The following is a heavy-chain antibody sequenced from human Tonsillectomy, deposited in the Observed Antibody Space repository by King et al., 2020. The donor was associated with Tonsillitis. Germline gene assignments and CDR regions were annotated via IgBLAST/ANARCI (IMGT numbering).Heavy chain of an antibody. CDR2: ISYDGSNK. CDR1: GFTFSTYA. V-gene: IGHV3-30-3*01. Sequence: VQLVESGGGVVQPGRSLRVSCAASGFTFSTYAMHWVRQAPGKGLEWVAVISYDGSNKYYADSVKGRFTISRDNSKNTLYLQMNSLRAEDTAVYYCARDSHRFECSGGSCYLDYWGQGTLVTVSS. CDR3: ARDSHRFECSGGSCYLDY. J-gene: IGHJ4*02. D-gene: IGHD2-15*01.